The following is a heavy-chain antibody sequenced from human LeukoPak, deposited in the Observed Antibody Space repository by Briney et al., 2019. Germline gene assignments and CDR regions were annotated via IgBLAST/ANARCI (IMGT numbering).Heavy chain of an antibody. Sequence: SETLSLTCTVSGGSISSGDYSWSWLRQPPGKGLEWIGYIYYSGSTYYNPSLKSRVTVSVDTSKNQFSLKLNSVTAADTAVYYCASAREDCFYYWGQGTLVTVSS. J-gene: IGHJ4*02. D-gene: IGHD1-26*01. V-gene: IGHV4-30-4*01. CDR3: ASAREDCFYY. CDR2: IYYSGST. CDR1: GGSISSGDYS.